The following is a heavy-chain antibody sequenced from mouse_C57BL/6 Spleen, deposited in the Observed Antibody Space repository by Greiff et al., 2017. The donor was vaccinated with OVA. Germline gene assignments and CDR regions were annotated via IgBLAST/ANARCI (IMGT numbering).Heavy chain of an antibody. Sequence: EVQLQQSGTVLARPGASVKMSCKTSGYTFTSYWMHWVKQRPGQGLEWIGAIYPGNSDTSYNQKFKGKAKLTAVTSASTAYMELSSLTNEDSAVYYCTRREDTAYYFDYWGQGTTLTVSS. V-gene: IGHV1-5*01. CDR3: TRREDTAYYFDY. CDR1: GYTFTSYW. CDR2: IYPGNSDT. J-gene: IGHJ2*01. D-gene: IGHD1-2*01.